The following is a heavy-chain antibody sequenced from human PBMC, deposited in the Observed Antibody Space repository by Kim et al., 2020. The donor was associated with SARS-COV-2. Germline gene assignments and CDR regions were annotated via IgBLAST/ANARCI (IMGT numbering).Heavy chain of an antibody. Sequence: GGSLRLSCIASGFTFGDYAMSWFRQAPGKGLEWVGFIRSKAYGGTTEYAASVKGRFTISRDDSKSIAYLQMNSLKTEDTAVYYCTRHSDYDINLIFDYWGQGTLVTVSS. CDR3: TRHSDYDINLIFDY. CDR2: IRSKAYGGTT. V-gene: IGHV3-49*03. D-gene: IGHD3-9*01. J-gene: IGHJ4*02. CDR1: GFTFGDYA.